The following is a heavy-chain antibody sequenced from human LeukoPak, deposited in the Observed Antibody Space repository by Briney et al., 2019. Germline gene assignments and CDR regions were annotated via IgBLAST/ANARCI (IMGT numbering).Heavy chain of an antibody. CDR3: ARGCTDNICYSNY. D-gene: IGHD2-15*01. CDR2: INGDGSST. CDR1: GFTFNNYW. V-gene: IGHV3-74*01. J-gene: IGHJ4*02. Sequence: PGGSLRLSCAASGFTFNNYWMHWVRQAPGKGLVWVSHINGDGSSTNYADSVKGRFTISRDNAKNTLYLQMNSLRAEDSAVYYCARGCTDNICYSNYWGQGTLVTVST.